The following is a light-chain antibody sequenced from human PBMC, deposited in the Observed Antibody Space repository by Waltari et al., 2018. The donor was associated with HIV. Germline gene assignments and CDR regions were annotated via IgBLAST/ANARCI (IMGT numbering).Light chain of an antibody. Sequence: EVVLTQSPSTLSLSQGDRSTLSCRASQNIGNYLAWYQQKPGQAPRLLIYDASTRASGIPARFSGSASGTDFTLTISSLEPEDVAVYYCQQRSNWPPVTFGQGTRLEI. V-gene: IGKV3-11*01. CDR1: QNIGNY. CDR2: DAS. J-gene: IGKJ5*01. CDR3: QQRSNWPPVT.